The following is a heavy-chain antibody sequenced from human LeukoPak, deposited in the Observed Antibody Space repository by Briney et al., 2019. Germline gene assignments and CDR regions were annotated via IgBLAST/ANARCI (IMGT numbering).Heavy chain of an antibody. Sequence: SETLSLTCTVSGGSISSYYWSWIRQPPGKGLEWIGRIYTSGSTNYNPSLKSRVTMSVDTSKNQFSLKLSSVTAADTAVYYCARRRRTIAVALDYWGQGTLVTVSS. CDR2: IYTSGST. CDR3: ARRRRTIAVALDY. D-gene: IGHD6-13*01. V-gene: IGHV4-4*07. CDR1: GGSISSYY. J-gene: IGHJ4*02.